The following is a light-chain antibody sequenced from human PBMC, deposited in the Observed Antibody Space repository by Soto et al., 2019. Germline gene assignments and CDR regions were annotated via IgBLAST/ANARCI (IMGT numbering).Light chain of an antibody. CDR3: QQSYSTPSFT. V-gene: IGKV1-39*01. J-gene: IGKJ3*01. Sequence: DIQMTQSPSSLSASVGDRVTITCRASQSISSYLNWYQQKPRKAPKLLIYAASTLKSGVPSRLSGSGSGTDVTLTISSLQPEDFAAFYCQQSYSTPSFTFGPGTKVDIK. CDR1: QSISSY. CDR2: AAS.